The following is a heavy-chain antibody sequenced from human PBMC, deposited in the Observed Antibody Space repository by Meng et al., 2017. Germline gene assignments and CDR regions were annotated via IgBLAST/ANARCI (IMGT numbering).Heavy chain of an antibody. V-gene: IGHV3-30*07. D-gene: IGHD2-21*01. Sequence: QVEVVESGGGVFPPGRSLRLSCAASGCTFSSYAMHWVRQAPGKGLEWVAVISYDGSNKYYADSVKGRFTISRDNSKNTLYLQMNSLRAEDTAVYYCARDLGIPPDYFDYWGQGTLVTVSS. CDR1: GCTFSSYA. CDR2: ISYDGSNK. CDR3: ARDLGIPPDYFDY. J-gene: IGHJ4*02.